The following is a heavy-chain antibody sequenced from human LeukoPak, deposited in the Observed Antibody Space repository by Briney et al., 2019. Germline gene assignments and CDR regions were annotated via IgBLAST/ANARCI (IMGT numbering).Heavy chain of an antibody. V-gene: IGHV1-46*01. CDR2: IIPGGGDT. CDR3: ARDLTYYHESSGYYYWGSFDY. Sequence: APVKHSCKASGYTFTSYYVHWVRQAPGQGLEWMGVIIPGGGDTSYAQNFQGRVSMTRDSVTSTVYMELSSLRSEDTAVYYCARDLTYYHESSGYYYWGSFDYWGQETGATVSS. CDR1: GYTFTSYY. J-gene: IGHJ4*02. D-gene: IGHD3-22*01.